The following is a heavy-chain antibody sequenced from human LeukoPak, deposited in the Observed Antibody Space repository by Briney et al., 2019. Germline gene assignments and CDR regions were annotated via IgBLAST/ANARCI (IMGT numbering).Heavy chain of an antibody. D-gene: IGHD2/OR15-2a*01. J-gene: IGHJ4*02. CDR1: GFTFSNYW. CDR2: IKEDGSEK. CDR3: ARDGAFYGYLDY. Sequence: GGSLRLSCAASGFTFSNYWMSWVRQAPGKGLEWVANIKEDGSEKYYVDSVKGRFTISRDNAKNSLYLQMNSLRAEDTAVYYCARDGAFYGYLDYWGRGTLVTVSS. V-gene: IGHV3-7*01.